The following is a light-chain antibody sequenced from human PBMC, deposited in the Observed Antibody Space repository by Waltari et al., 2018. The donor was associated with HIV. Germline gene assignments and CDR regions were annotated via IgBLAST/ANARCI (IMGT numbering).Light chain of an antibody. CDR2: GVS. J-gene: IGKJ5*01. Sequence: QLTQSPSSLSASLGATVTITCRASQNIKTLLNWYQMRPGKAPRLLIYGVSCLPAGVPSRFAGGGSGSDFTLTINILQPEDFASYFCQQTYSVSITFGQGTRVEI. CDR3: QQTYSVSIT. V-gene: IGKV1-39*01. CDR1: QNIKTL.